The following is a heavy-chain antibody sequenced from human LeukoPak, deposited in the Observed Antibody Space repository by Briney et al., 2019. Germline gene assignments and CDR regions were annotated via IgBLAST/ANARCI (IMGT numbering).Heavy chain of an antibody. CDR1: GYIFSGYH. D-gene: IGHD3-22*01. CDR3: ARDQGADYYDSSGSLDY. V-gene: IGHV1-46*01. Sequence: ASVKVSCKASGYIFSGYHIHWVRQAPGQGLEWMGIINPSGGSTSYAQKFQGRVTMTRDTSTSTVYMELSSLRSEDTAVYYCARDQGADYYDSSGSLDYWGQGTLVTVSS. J-gene: IGHJ4*02. CDR2: INPSGGST.